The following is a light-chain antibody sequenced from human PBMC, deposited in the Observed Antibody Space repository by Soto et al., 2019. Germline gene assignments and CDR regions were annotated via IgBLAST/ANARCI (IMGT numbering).Light chain of an antibody. J-gene: IGLJ3*02. CDR3: SSYTSSSTWV. Sequence: QSALTQPASVSGSRGQSITITCTGTSSDVGGYNYVSWYQQHPGKAPKVMIYDVSNRPTGVSNRFSGSKSGNTASLTISGLQAEDEAEYYCSSYTSSSTWVFGGGTKGTVL. CDR1: SSDVGGYNY. CDR2: DVS. V-gene: IGLV2-14*01.